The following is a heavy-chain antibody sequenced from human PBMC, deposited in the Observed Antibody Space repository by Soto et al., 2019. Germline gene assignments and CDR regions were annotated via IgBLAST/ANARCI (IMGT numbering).Heavy chain of an antibody. J-gene: IGHJ6*02. Sequence: SETLSLTCTVSGGSISSYYWSWIRQPAGKGREWIGRIYTSGTTNYNPSIKSRDTLSVDTSKNQFSLKLSSVTAADTAVYYCARDITISNYYYGMDVWGQGTTVTVSS. V-gene: IGHV4-4*07. D-gene: IGHD3-3*01. CDR3: ARDITISNYYYGMDV. CDR1: GGSISSYY. CDR2: IYTSGTT.